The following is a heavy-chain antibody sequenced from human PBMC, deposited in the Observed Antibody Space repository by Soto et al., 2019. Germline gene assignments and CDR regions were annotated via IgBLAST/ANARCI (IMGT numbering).Heavy chain of an antibody. V-gene: IGHV4-4*07. CDR2: IYSSGNT. CDR3: VRDVESPGISGSWGAFDI. J-gene: IGHJ3*02. CDR1: GGSIRNYF. Sequence: PSETLSLTGTVSGGSIRNYFWTWIRQPAGKGLEWIGRIYSSGNTVYNASLKSRVTMSIDMSKNQFSLKLSSMTAADTAVYYCVRDVESPGISGSWGAFDIWGQGTVVTVSS. D-gene: IGHD1-20*01.